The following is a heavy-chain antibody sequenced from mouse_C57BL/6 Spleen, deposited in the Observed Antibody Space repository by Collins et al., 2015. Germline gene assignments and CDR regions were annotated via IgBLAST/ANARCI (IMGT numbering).Heavy chain of an antibody. CDR2: ISYDGSN. J-gene: IGHJ1*03. CDR1: GYSITSGYY. Sequence: DVQLQESGPGLVKPSQSLSLTCSVTGYSITSGYYWNWIRQFPGNKLEWMGYISYDGSNNYNPSLKNRISITRDTSKNQFFXKLNSVTTEDTATYYCAREYFDVWGTGTTVTVSS. V-gene: IGHV3-6*01. CDR3: AREYFDV.